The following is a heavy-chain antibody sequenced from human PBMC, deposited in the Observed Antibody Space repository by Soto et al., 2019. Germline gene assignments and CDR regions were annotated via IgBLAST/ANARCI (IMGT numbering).Heavy chain of an antibody. CDR1: GYTFTDYY. J-gene: IGHJ6*02. V-gene: IGHV1-2*02. CDR2: INANSGGT. D-gene: IGHD6-19*01. Sequence: GASVKVSCKASGYTFTDYYMHWVRQAPGQGLEWMGWINANSGGTNYAQKIQGSVTMTRDTSISTAYMELNRLKSDDTAVYYCARDQSPSSGWPGMDVWGQGTTVTVSS. CDR3: ARDQSPSSGWPGMDV.